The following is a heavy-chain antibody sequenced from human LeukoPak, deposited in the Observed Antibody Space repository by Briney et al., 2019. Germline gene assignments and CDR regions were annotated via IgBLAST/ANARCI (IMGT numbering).Heavy chain of an antibody. Sequence: EASVKVSCKASGYTFTSYGLSWMRQAPGQGLEWMGWISAYIGNTNYAQKFQGRVTMTTDTSTSTAYMELRSLRFDDTAVYYCARGYSSNWLQFDPWGQGTLVTVSS. D-gene: IGHD6-13*01. CDR1: GYTFTSYG. J-gene: IGHJ5*02. CDR2: ISAYIGNT. CDR3: ARGYSSNWLQFDP. V-gene: IGHV1-18*01.